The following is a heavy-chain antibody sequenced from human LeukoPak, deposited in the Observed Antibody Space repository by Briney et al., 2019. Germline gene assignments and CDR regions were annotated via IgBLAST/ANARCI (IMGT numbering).Heavy chain of an antibody. D-gene: IGHD3-22*01. J-gene: IGHJ4*02. CDR2: ISYSGST. CDR1: GGSISSGDYY. V-gene: IGHV4-30-4*01. Sequence: SETLSLTCTVSGGSISSGDYYWTWIRQPPGKGLEWIGYISYSGSTYYNPSLKSRVTISLDTSKNQFSLKLSSVTAADTAVYYCARTLDSSGYYYDYWGQGTLVTVSS. CDR3: ARTLDSSGYYYDY.